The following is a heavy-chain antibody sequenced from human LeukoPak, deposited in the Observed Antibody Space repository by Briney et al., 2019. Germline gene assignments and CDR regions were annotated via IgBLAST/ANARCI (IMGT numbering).Heavy chain of an antibody. CDR2: IIAYNGNT. CDR1: GYTFTSYG. D-gene: IGHD3-22*01. J-gene: IGHJ4*02. CDR3: ARGGDYYDSSGYYAGGDY. Sequence: ASVKVSCKASGYTFTSYGISWVRQAPGQGLEWMGWIIAYNGNTNYAQKFQGRVTMTRDTSTSTVYMELSSLRSEDTAVYYCARGGDYYDSSGYYAGGDYWGQGTLVTVSS. V-gene: IGHV1-18*01.